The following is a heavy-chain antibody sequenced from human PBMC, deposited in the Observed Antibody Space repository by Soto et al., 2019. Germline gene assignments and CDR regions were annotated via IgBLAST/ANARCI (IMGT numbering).Heavy chain of an antibody. J-gene: IGHJ4*02. CDR1: GFTFSGYT. CDR2: ISGGGGGI. V-gene: IGHV3-23*01. D-gene: IGHD5-12*01. CDR3: AKPSVATGYV. Sequence: GGSLRLSCAASGFTFSGYTMSWVRQAPGKGLEWVSDISGGGGGIYFADSVKGRFSISRDNSKNTLYLHMHSLRVEDTAVYYCAKPSVATGYVWGRGTLVTVAS.